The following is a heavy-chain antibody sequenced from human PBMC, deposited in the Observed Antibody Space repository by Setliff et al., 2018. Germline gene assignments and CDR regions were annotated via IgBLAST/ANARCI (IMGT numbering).Heavy chain of an antibody. CDR1: GGSITNYY. CDR2: FYTSGIT. Sequence: NPSETLSLTCTVSGGSITNYYWTWIRQPAGKGLEWIGHFYTSGITSYNPSLKSRVTISVDTSKNQFSLKLSSVTAADTAAYYCASHPRVTIFGVVAFDYWGQGILVTVSS. CDR3: ASHPRVTIFGVVAFDY. J-gene: IGHJ4*02. D-gene: IGHD3-3*01. V-gene: IGHV4-4*07.